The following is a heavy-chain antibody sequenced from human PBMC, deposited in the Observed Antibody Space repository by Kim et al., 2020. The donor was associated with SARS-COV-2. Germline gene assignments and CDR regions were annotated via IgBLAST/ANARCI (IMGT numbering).Heavy chain of an antibody. J-gene: IGHJ4*02. V-gene: IGHV3-23*01. Sequence: VKGRFTISRDNSKNTLYLEMNSLRAEDTAVYYCAKDSVSVFGFGEPTFDYWGQGTLVTVSS. D-gene: IGHD3-10*01. CDR3: AKDSVSVFGFGEPTFDY.